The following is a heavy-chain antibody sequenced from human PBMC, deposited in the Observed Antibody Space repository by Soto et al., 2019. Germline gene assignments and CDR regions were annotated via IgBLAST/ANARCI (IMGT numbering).Heavy chain of an antibody. CDR3: ARDYYGSGSYYNGDAFDI. J-gene: IGHJ3*02. CDR1: GGSISSYY. D-gene: IGHD3-10*01. V-gene: IGHV4-59*01. CDR2: IYYSGST. Sequence: SETLSLTCTVSGGSISSYYWSWIRQPPGKGLEWTGYIYYSGSTNYNPSLKSRVTISVDTSKNQFSLKLSSVTAADTAVYYCARDYYGSGSYYNGDAFDIWGQGTMVTVSS.